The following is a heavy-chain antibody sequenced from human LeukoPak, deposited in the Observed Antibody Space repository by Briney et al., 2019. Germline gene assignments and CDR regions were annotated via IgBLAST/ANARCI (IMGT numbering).Heavy chain of an antibody. CDR3: ARELSSGYYYASWFDP. Sequence: GGSLRLSCAASGFTFSSYWMSWVRQAPGKGLEWVANIKQDGSEKYYVDPVKGRFTISRDNAKNSLYLQMNSLRAEDTAVYYCARELSSGYYYASWFDPWGQGTLVTVSS. V-gene: IGHV3-7*01. CDR2: IKQDGSEK. CDR1: GFTFSSYW. J-gene: IGHJ5*02. D-gene: IGHD3-22*01.